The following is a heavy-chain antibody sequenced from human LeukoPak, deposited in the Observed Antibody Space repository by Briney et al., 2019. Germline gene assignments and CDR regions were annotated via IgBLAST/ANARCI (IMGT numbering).Heavy chain of an antibody. D-gene: IGHD6-6*01. CDR2: IYYSGST. J-gene: IGHJ5*02. CDR1: GGSFSGYY. V-gene: IGHV4-39*01. Sequence: SETLSLTCAVYGGSFSGYYWGWIRQPPGKGLEWIGSIYYSGSTYYNPSLKSRVTISVDTSKNQFSLKLSSVTAADTAVYYCARHETSIAALNWFDPWGQGTLVTVSS. CDR3: ARHETSIAALNWFDP.